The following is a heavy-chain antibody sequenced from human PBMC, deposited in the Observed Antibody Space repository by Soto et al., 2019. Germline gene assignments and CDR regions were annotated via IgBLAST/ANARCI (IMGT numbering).Heavy chain of an antibody. J-gene: IGHJ4*02. D-gene: IGHD2-8*01. V-gene: IGHV1-69*01. CDR3: VMLPAEAVY. Sequence: QVQLVQSGAELKKPGSSVKVSCKASGGTFSSYAISWVRQAPGQGLEWMGAIIPIVGTANYAQKFQGSVTITADESTGTAYMELSSLRSADTAVYYYVMLPAEAVYWGQGTLVTVSS. CDR2: IIPIVGTA. CDR1: GGTFSSYA.